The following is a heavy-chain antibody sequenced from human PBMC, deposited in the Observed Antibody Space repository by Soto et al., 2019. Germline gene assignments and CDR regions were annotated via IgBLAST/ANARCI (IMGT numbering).Heavy chain of an antibody. Sequence: QVKLVESGGGVDQPGRSLRLSCAASGYTFSSYAMHWVRQAPGKGLEWVAVISYDGSNKYYADSVKGRFTISRDNSKNTLYLQMNSLRAEDTAVYYCARDDYGDYVDAFDIWGQGTMVTVSS. CDR1: GYTFSSYA. V-gene: IGHV3-30-3*01. D-gene: IGHD4-17*01. CDR2: ISYDGSNK. J-gene: IGHJ3*02. CDR3: ARDDYGDYVDAFDI.